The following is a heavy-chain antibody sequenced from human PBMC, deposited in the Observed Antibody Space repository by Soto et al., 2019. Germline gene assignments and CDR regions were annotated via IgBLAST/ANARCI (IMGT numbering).Heavy chain of an antibody. J-gene: IGHJ3*02. CDR1: GFTFTTYS. D-gene: IGHD1-7*01. CDR2: ITATGGTT. CDR3: AKCMQAYWNYDAHHI. V-gene: IGHV3-23*01. Sequence: PGGSLRLSCAASGFTFTTYSMSWVRQAPGKGLEWVAHITATGGTTYYADSVKGRFTISRDTSRNTLYLQMNGLRAEDTALYYCAKCMQAYWNYDAHHIWGQGTMVTVS.